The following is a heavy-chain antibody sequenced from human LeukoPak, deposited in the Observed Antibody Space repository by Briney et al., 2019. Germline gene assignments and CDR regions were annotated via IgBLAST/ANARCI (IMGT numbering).Heavy chain of an antibody. CDR2: IYYSGST. CDR3: TRAVITFGAAVAKGFDC. J-gene: IGHJ4*02. CDR1: GGSFSTYY. Sequence: SETLSLTCTVSGGSFSTYYWSWIRQPPGKGLEWIGYIYYSGSTDYNPSLKSRVTMSLDTSKNQFSPSLTSVTAADTAVYYCTRAVITFGAAVAKGFDCWGQGTLVTVSS. V-gene: IGHV4-59*01. D-gene: IGHD3-16*01.